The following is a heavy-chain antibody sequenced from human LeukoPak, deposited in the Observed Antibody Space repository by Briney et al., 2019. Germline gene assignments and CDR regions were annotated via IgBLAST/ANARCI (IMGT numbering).Heavy chain of an antibody. D-gene: IGHD5-24*01. Sequence: GRSLRLSCAASGFTFDDYAMHWVRQAPGKGLEWVSGISWNSGSIGYADSVKGRFTISRDNAKNSLYLQMNSLRAEDTAVYYCARVGREDGYNIWGQGTMVTVSS. CDR3: ARVGREDGYNI. CDR2: ISWNSGSI. J-gene: IGHJ3*02. V-gene: IGHV3-9*01. CDR1: GFTFDDYA.